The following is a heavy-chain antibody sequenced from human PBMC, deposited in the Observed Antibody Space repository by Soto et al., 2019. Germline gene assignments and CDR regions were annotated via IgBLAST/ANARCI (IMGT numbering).Heavy chain of an antibody. J-gene: IGHJ3*02. CDR1: GFTVSSNY. Sequence: GGSLSLSCAASGFTVSSNYMSWVRQAPGKGLEWVSVIYSGGSTYYADSVKGRFTISRHNSKNTLYLQMNSLRAEDTAVYYCARGGGVTMVRGVIPQDAFDIWGQGTMVTVSS. CDR3: ARGGGVTMVRGVIPQDAFDI. CDR2: IYSGGST. D-gene: IGHD3-10*01. V-gene: IGHV3-53*04.